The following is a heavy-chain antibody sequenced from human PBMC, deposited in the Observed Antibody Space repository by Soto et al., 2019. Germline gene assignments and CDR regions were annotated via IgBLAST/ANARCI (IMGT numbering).Heavy chain of an antibody. Sequence: ASVKVSCKISGYTLTELSMHWVRQAPGKGLEWMGGFDPEDGETIYAQKFQGRVTMTEDTSTDTAYMELSSLRSEDTAVYYCATDIPTGTTISEDHFDYWGQGTLVTVSS. CDR2: FDPEDGET. CDR1: GYTLTELS. J-gene: IGHJ4*02. D-gene: IGHD1-1*01. V-gene: IGHV1-24*01. CDR3: ATDIPTGTTISEDHFDY.